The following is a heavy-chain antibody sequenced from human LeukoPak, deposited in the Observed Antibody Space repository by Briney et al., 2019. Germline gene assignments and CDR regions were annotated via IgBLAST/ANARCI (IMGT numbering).Heavy chain of an antibody. V-gene: IGHV3-53*01. CDR3: ARAIRGGPYYYGIDV. CDR1: GFIVSSSY. CDR2: IYSGGST. J-gene: IGHJ6*02. Sequence: GGSLRLSCAASGFIVSSSYLNWVRQTPGKGLEWVSVIYSGGSTYYADSVKGRFTTSKDNSKNMLYLQMNNLRAEDSAIYYCARAIRGGPYYYGIDVWGQGTKVTVSS.